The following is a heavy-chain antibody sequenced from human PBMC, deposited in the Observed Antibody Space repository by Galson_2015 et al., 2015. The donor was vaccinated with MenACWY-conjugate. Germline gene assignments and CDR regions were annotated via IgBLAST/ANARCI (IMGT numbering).Heavy chain of an antibody. CDR1: GFTFSSYW. J-gene: IGHJ4*02. CDR3: ARDTRGHFDY. Sequence: SLRLSCAVSGFTFSSYWMSWVRQAPGKGLEWVANIKQDGREKNYVDSVKGRFTISRDNAGNSVYLQMDSLRVEDTAVYYCARDTRGHFDYWGQGT. V-gene: IGHV3-7*03. CDR2: IKQDGREK.